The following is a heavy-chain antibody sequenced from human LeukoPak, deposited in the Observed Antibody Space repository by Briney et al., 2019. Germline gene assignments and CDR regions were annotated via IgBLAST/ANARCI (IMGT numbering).Heavy chain of an antibody. CDR3: TTDASYGLLYPNYYYYYMDV. CDR2: IKSKTDGGTT. CDR1: GFTFSNAW. J-gene: IGHJ6*03. V-gene: IGHV3-15*01. D-gene: IGHD5-18*01. Sequence: PGGSLRLSCAASGFTFSNAWMSWVRQAPGEGVEWVGRIKSKTDGGTTDYAAPVKGRFTISRDDSKNTLYLQMNSLKTEDTAVYYCTTDASYGLLYPNYYYYYMDVWGKGTTVTVSS.